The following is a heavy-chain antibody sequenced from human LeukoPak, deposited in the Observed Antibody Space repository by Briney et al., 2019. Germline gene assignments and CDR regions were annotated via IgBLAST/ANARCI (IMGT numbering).Heavy chain of an antibody. CDR3: GRVRRGDADY. Sequence: PGGSLRLSCAASGFTFSSYWMTWVRQAPGKGLEWVASMDLDGSAKYYMDSVKGRFTISRDNAKNSLFLQMNSLRADDTAVYYCGRVRRGDADYWGQGTLVTVSS. CDR2: MDLDGSAK. D-gene: IGHD3-10*01. J-gene: IGHJ4*02. CDR1: GFTFSSYW. V-gene: IGHV3-7*01.